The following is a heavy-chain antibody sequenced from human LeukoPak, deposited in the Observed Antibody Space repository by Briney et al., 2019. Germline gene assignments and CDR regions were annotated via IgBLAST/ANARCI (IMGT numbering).Heavy chain of an antibody. V-gene: IGHV3-33*01. J-gene: IGHJ6*02. Sequence: GGSLRLSCAASGFTFSSYGMHWVRQAPGKGLEWVAVIWYDGSNKYYADSVKGRFTISRDNSKNTLYLQMNSLRAEDTAVYYCARDKSRPAVAGNYYYGMDVWGQGTTVPVSS. CDR2: IWYDGSNK. CDR1: GFTFSSYG. D-gene: IGHD6-19*01. CDR3: ARDKSRPAVAGNYYYGMDV.